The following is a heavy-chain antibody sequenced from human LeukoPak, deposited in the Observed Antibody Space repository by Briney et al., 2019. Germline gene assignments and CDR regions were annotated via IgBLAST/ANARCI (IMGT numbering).Heavy chain of an antibody. V-gene: IGHV3-48*04. J-gene: IGHJ4*02. Sequence: PGGSLRLSCAASGFTFSSYSMNWVRQAPGKGLEWASYISSSSSTIYYADSVKGRFTISRDNAKTSLYLQMNSLTAEDTAVYYCARAFGPVYGSDSLNFWGQGTLVTVSS. CDR3: ARAFGPVYGSDSLNF. CDR1: GFTFSSYS. D-gene: IGHD3-10*01. CDR2: ISSSSSTI.